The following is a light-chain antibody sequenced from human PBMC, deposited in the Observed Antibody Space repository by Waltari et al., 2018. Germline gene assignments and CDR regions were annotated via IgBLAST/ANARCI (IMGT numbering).Light chain of an antibody. V-gene: IGLV3-25*03. CDR2: KDT. CDR3: QSADSSGSYSVV. Sequence: SFELTQPPSVSVSPGQTAKTTCSGAALPKPCVYWYQQKPSQAPVLLIYKDTERPSGIPERFSGSSSGTTITLTISGVRAEDEADYYCQSADSSGSYSVVFGGGTKLTVL. CDR1: ALPKPC. J-gene: IGLJ2*01.